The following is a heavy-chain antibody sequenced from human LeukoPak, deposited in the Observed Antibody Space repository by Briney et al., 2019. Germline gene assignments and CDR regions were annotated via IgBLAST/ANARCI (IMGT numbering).Heavy chain of an antibody. CDR1: GVSIRSYY. CDR3: ARHAAVGGSSGWSPLGWFDP. D-gene: IGHD6-19*01. J-gene: IGHJ5*02. V-gene: IGHV4-59*08. CDR2: MHHCGST. Sequence: SQTLSLTCTVSGVSIRSYYMSWVRQPPGKGLEWIGYMHHCGSTKQQPSLKTRVTISGDTSTRQFSLKQSSVTAADAAVYYWARHAAVGGSSGWSPLGWFDPWGQGTLVTVSS.